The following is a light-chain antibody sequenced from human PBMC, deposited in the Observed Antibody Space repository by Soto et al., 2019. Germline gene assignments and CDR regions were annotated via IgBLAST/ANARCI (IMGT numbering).Light chain of an antibody. Sequence: EIVLTQSPGTLSLSPGEIATLSCRASQSVSSSYLTWYQQKPGQAPRLLIYGASSRATGMPDRFSGSGPGTDFTLTNSRLEPEDCAVYYCQQYRTFGQGTTVEIK. V-gene: IGKV3-20*01. CDR1: QSVSSSY. CDR3: QQYRT. J-gene: IGKJ1*01. CDR2: GAS.